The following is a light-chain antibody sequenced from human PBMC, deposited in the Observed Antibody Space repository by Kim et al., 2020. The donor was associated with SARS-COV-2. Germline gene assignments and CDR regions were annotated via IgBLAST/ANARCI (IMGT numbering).Light chain of an antibody. V-gene: IGKV1-5*03. J-gene: IGKJ3*01. CDR3: QQYNSYPFT. Sequence: DIQMTQSPPTLSASVGDRVTITCRASQSISSWLAWYQQKPGKAPKLLIYKASSLESGVPSRFSGSGSGTEFTLTISSLQPDDFATYYCQQYNSYPFTVGPGTKVDIK. CDR2: KAS. CDR1: QSISSW.